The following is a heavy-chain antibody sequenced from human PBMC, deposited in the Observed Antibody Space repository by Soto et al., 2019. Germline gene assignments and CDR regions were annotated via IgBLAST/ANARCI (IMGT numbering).Heavy chain of an antibody. CDR3: AKLCRSDAFDI. J-gene: IGHJ3*02. V-gene: IGHV3-30*18. Sequence: QVQLVESGGGVVQPGRSLRLSCAASGFTFSSYGMHWVRQAPGKGLEWVAVISYDGSNKYYADSVKGRFTISRDNSKNTLYLKMNALRAEDTAVYSCAKLCRSDAFDIWGQGKMVTVSS. CDR2: ISYDGSNK. CDR1: GFTFSSYG. D-gene: IGHD2-21*01.